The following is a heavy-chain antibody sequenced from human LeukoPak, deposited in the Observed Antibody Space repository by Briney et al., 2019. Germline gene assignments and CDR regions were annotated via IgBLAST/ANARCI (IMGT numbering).Heavy chain of an antibody. CDR3: ARWAARGYYNYSMDV. J-gene: IGHJ6*02. CDR2: IYYSGST. CDR1: GASISSYY. D-gene: IGHD3-3*01. Sequence: SETLSLTCTVSGASISSYYWTWIRQPPGKGLEWIGYIYYSGSTNYNPSLKSRVTISVDTSKNQFSLKLSSVSAADTAVYYCARWAARGYYNYSMDVWGQGTTVTVSS. V-gene: IGHV4-59*01.